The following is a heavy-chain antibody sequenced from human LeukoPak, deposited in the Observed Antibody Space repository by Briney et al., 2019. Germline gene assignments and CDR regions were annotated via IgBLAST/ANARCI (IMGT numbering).Heavy chain of an antibody. Sequence: GGSLRLSCAASGFTFSSYGMHWVRQAPGKGLEWVSSISSSSSYIYYADSVKGRFTISRDNAKSSLYLQMDSLRAEDTAVYYCARDPGSRFLEWPDWGQGTLVTVSS. J-gene: IGHJ4*02. CDR2: ISSSSSYI. CDR3: ARDPGSRFLEWPD. CDR1: GFTFSSYG. D-gene: IGHD3-3*01. V-gene: IGHV3-21*01.